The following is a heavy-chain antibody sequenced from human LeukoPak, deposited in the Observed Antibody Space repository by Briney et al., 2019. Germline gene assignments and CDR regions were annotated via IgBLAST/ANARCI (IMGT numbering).Heavy chain of an antibody. CDR1: GASITSSNW. J-gene: IGHJ5*02. CDR3: ASGITIFGVVKDRYQLDP. CDR2: IYYSGST. Sequence: SETLSLTCAVSGASITSSNWWSWIRQPPGKGLEWIGYIYYSGSTNYNPSLKSRVTISVDTSKNQFSLKLSSVTAADTAVYYCASGITIFGVVKDRYQLDPWGQGTLVTVSS. V-gene: IGHV4-59*01. D-gene: IGHD3-3*01.